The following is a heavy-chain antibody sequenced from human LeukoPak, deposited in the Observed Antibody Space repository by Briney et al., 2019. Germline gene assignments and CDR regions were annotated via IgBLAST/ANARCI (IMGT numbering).Heavy chain of an antibody. CDR1: GFSLPTGGGG. J-gene: IGHJ5*02. CDR3: AQWRRNWFDP. CDR2: IYWDDDK. Sequence: KESGPTLVKPTQTLTLTCTFSGFSLPTGGGGVGWIRQPPGKALEWLALIYWDDDKRYSPSLKSRLIITKDTSKNQVVLTMTNMDPVDTATYYCAQWRRNWFDPWGQGTLVTVSS. V-gene: IGHV2-5*02. D-gene: IGHD3-3*01.